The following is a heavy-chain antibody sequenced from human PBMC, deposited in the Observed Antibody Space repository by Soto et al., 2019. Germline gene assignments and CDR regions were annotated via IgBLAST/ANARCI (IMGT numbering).Heavy chain of an antibody. D-gene: IGHD6-19*01. J-gene: IGHJ5*02. Sequence: GGSLRLSCAASGFTFSSYGMHWVRQAPGKGLEWVAVIWYDGSNKYYADSVKGRFTISRDNSKNTLYLQMNSLRAEDTAVYYCARDAGAGNESPDNWFDPWGQGTLVTVSS. CDR1: GFTFSSYG. V-gene: IGHV3-33*01. CDR3: ARDAGAGNESPDNWFDP. CDR2: IWYDGSNK.